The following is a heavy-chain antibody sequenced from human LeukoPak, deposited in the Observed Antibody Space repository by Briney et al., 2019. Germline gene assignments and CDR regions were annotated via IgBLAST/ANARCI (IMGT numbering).Heavy chain of an antibody. CDR1: GFTFSDYY. D-gene: IGHD6-19*01. CDR2: ISGGGSDI. Sequence: GGSLRLSCAASGFTFSDYYMTWIRQTPGKGLEYLSNISGGGSDIIYADSVKGRFTISRDNSKNTLYLQMNSLRAEDTAVYYCAKNWYSSGWYRLYYYYMDVWGKGTTVTVSS. V-gene: IGHV3-11*01. CDR3: AKNWYSSGWYRLYYYYMDV. J-gene: IGHJ6*03.